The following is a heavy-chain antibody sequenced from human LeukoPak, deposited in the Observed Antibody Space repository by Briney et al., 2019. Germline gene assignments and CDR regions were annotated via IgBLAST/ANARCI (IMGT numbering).Heavy chain of an antibody. V-gene: IGHV5-51*01. Sequence: GESLKISCKGSGYSFTSYWIGWVRQIPRKGLEWMGIIYSGDSDTRYSPSFQGQVTISADKSISTAYLQWSSLKASDTAMYYCARHGVATIPYFDYWGQGTLVTVS. CDR1: GYSFTSYW. J-gene: IGHJ4*02. CDR3: ARHGVATIPYFDY. CDR2: IYSGDSDT. D-gene: IGHD5-12*01.